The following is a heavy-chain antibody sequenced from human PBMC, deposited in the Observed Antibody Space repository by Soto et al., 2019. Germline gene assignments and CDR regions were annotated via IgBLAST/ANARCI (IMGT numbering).Heavy chain of an antibody. Sequence: QVQLQESGPGLVKPSGTLSLTCAVSGDSISSDKWWSWIRQPPGKGLQCIGEIYHSGSTKYNPSLKSRVIISVDKSKNQFSLKLSSVTDADTAVYYCARGETQQQRDYWGQGTLVTVSS. CDR3: ARGETQQQRDY. CDR1: GDSISSDKW. J-gene: IGHJ4*02. CDR2: IYHSGST. V-gene: IGHV4-4*02. D-gene: IGHD6-13*01.